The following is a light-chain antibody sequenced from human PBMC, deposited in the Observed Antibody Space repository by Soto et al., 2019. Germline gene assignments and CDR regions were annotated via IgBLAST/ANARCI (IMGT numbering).Light chain of an antibody. CDR1: QSVLYSSNNKNY. CDR3: QRYYSSPYT. V-gene: IGKV4-1*01. Sequence: DIVMTQYPDSLAVSLGERATTHCKSRQSVLYSSNNKNYLAWYQQKAGQPPKLLIYWASTRESGVPNRFSGSGSGTDFTLTISSLPAEDVAVYYCQRYYSSPYTFGQGTKLEIK. CDR2: WAS. J-gene: IGKJ2*01.